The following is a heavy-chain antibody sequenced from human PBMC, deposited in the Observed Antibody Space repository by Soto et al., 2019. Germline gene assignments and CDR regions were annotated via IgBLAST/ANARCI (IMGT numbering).Heavy chain of an antibody. Sequence: ASVKVSCKASGYTFTGYYMHWVRQAPGQGLEWMGWINPNSGGTNYAQKFQGWVTMTRDTSISTAYMELSRLRSDDTAVYYCVRGRGDIVVVPAAQNYYYYGMDVWGQGTTVTVSS. CDR2: INPNSGGT. D-gene: IGHD2-2*01. V-gene: IGHV1-2*04. J-gene: IGHJ6*02. CDR1: GYTFTGYY. CDR3: VRGRGDIVVVPAAQNYYYYGMDV.